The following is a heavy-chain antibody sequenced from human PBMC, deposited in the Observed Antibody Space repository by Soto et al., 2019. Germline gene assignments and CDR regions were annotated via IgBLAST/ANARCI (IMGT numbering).Heavy chain of an antibody. V-gene: IGHV1-69*01. CDR3: AGDQDDSSGYYYRYFDY. J-gene: IGHJ4*02. D-gene: IGHD3-22*01. CDR1: GGTFSSYA. CDR2: IIPIFGTA. Sequence: QVQLVQSGAEVKKPGSSVKVSCKASGGTFSSYAISWVRQAPGQGLEWMGGIIPIFGTANYAQKFQGRVTITADESTSTAYRELSSLRSEDTVVYYCAGDQDDSSGYYYRYFDYWGQGAMVTDST.